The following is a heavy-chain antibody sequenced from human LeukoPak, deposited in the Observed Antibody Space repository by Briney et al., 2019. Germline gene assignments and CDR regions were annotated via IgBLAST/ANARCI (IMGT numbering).Heavy chain of an antibody. CDR2: ISPYDGST. V-gene: IGHV1-18*01. D-gene: IGHD5-18*01. CDR3: ARDKAPRYTYGLGH. J-gene: IGHJ4*02. CDR1: GYTFITYG. Sequence: ASVTVSCKASGYTFITYGINWVRQAPGQGLEWMGWISPYDGSTNFAQNLQGRVTMTTDTITSTAFMELRSLRFVDTALYYCARDKAPRYTYGLGHWGQGTLVTVSS.